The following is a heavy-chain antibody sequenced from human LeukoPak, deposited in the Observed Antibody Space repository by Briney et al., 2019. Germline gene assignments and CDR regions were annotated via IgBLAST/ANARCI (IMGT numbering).Heavy chain of an antibody. J-gene: IGHJ4*02. V-gene: IGHV3-33*03. D-gene: IGHD1-26*01. CDR1: GFTFRNYG. CDR2: IWYDGSNE. CDR3: VKDRLGGIVGQLDH. Sequence: GGSLRLSCVASGFTFRNYGMHWVRQAQGKGLEWVAVIWYDGSNENYADSVKGRFAISRDNSKNTLSLQMNSLRAGDSAVYYCVKDRLGGIVGQLDHWGQGTLVTVSS.